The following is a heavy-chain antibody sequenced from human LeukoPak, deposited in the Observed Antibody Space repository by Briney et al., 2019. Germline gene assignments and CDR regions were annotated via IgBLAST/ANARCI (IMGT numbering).Heavy chain of an antibody. CDR2: IYYSGST. V-gene: IGHV4-61*01. Sequence: PSETLSLICTVSGGSISSGSYYWSWIRQPPGKGLEWIGYIYYSGSTNYNPSLKSRVTISVDTSKNQFSLKLSSVTAADTAVYYCARVVRRLTGYSLDAFDIWGQGTMVTVSS. J-gene: IGHJ3*02. CDR1: GGSISSGSYY. CDR3: ARVVRRLTGYSLDAFDI. D-gene: IGHD3-9*01.